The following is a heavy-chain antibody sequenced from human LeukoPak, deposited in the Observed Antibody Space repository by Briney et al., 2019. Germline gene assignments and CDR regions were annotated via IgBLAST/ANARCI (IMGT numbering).Heavy chain of an antibody. CDR1: GFTFSSYW. CDR3: AKDPLATATVPYYFDY. D-gene: IGHD4-11*01. CDR2: ISSSSSYI. J-gene: IGHJ4*02. V-gene: IGHV3-21*01. Sequence: GGSLRLSCAASGFTFSSYWMSWVRQAPGKGLEWVSSISSSSSYIYYADSVKGRFTISRDNAKNSLYLQMNSLRAEDTAVYYCAKDPLATATVPYYFDYWGQGTLVTVSS.